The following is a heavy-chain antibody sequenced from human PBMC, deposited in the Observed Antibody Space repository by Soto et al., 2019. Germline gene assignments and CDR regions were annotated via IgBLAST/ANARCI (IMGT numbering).Heavy chain of an antibody. J-gene: IGHJ5*02. CDR2: IYYSGGT. Sequence: QLQLQESGPGLVKPSETLSLTCTVSGGSISSSNHYWGWIRQTPGKGLEWIGNIYYSGGTFYNASLKRRVTISVDTSKNQLSLKVTSVTAADTAVYYCARRSYGSGVDLWGQGTLVTVSS. D-gene: IGHD3-10*01. CDR3: ARRSYGSGVDL. CDR1: GGSISSSNHY. V-gene: IGHV4-39*01.